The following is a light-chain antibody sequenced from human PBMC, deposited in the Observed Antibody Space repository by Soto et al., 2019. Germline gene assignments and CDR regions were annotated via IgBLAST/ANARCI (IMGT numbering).Light chain of an antibody. J-gene: IGKJ1*01. CDR1: QNINKR. V-gene: IGKV1-5*01. CDR3: QQYYTYPWT. Sequence: DIQMTQSPPTLSSSLLDIVTITCRASQNINKRLAWHQQKPGKAPKVLIYDASNLKSGVPSRFSGSGSGTEFILTISSLQPDDFATYYCQQYYTYPWTFGQGTKVDIK. CDR2: DAS.